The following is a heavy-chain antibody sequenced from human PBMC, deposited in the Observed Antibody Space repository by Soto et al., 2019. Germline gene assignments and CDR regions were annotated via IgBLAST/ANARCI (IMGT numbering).Heavy chain of an antibody. J-gene: IGHJ4*02. D-gene: IGHD3-3*01. CDR1: GGSISSYY. CDR2: IYYSGST. V-gene: IGHV4-59*08. CDR3: ARQPPPPLRFRYFDY. Sequence: SETLSLTCTVSGGSISSYYWSWIRQPPGKGLEWIGYIYYSGSTNYNPSLKSRVTISVDTSKNQFSLKLSSVTAADTAVYYCARQPPPPLRFRYFDYWGQGTLVTVSS.